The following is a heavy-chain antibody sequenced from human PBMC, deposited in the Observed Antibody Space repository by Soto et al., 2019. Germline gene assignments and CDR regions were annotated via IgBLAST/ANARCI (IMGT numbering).Heavy chain of an antibody. J-gene: IGHJ6*02. CDR3: ARGYRSGWEGRRGV. CDR1: GGSFSGYY. D-gene: IGHD6-19*01. CDR2: INHSGST. V-gene: IGHV4-34*01. Sequence: QVQLQQWGAGLLKPSETLSLTCAVYGGSFSGYYWSWIRQPPGKGLEWIGEINHSGSTNYNPSLKRLVTLSIHPSKYQCSLTLSDVTAADSAVKYCARGYRSGWEGRRGVWGPGTTVTVAS.